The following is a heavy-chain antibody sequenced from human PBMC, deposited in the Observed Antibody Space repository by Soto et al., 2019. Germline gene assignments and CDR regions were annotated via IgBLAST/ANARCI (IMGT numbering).Heavy chain of an antibody. CDR1: GGSISSYY. CDR3: AREGGGYCSSTSCYTGYYYYGMDV. CDR2: IYTSGST. J-gene: IGHJ6*02. V-gene: IGHV4-4*07. D-gene: IGHD2-2*02. Sequence: NLSETLSLTCTVSGGSISSYYWSWIRQPAGKGLEWIGRIYTSGSTNYNPSLKSRVTMSVDTSKNQFSLKLSSVTAADTAVYYCAREGGGYCSSTSCYTGYYYYGMDVWGQGTTVTVSS.